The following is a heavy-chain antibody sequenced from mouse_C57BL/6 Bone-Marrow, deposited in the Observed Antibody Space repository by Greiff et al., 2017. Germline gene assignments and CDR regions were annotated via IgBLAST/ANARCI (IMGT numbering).Heavy chain of an antibody. Sequence: LVESGAELARPGASVKLSCKASGYAFTNYLIEWVKQRPGQGLEWIGVINPGSGGTNYNEKFKGKATLTADKSSSTAYMQLSSLTSEDSAVYFCALYGLWGTGTTVTVSS. J-gene: IGHJ1*03. CDR2: INPGSGGT. D-gene: IGHD1-1*01. V-gene: IGHV1-54*01. CDR3: ALYGL. CDR1: GYAFTNYL.